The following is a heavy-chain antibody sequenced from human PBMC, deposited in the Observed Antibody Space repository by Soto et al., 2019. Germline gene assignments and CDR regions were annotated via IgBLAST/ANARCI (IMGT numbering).Heavy chain of an antibody. CDR1: GYTFSYYG. CDR2: INTFSGNT. V-gene: IGHV1-18*01. Sequence: GASVKVSCKTSGYTFSYYGISWVRRAPGQGLEWMGWINTFSGNTKYEQKFQGRVTFSIDTSTRTVFLELTSLKFDDAAVYYCARGFIPENYWGQGTRVTVSS. D-gene: IGHD2-2*01. J-gene: IGHJ4*02. CDR3: ARGFIPENY.